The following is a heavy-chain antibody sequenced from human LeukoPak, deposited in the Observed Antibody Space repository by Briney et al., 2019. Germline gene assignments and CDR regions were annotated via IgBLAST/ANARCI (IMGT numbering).Heavy chain of an antibody. Sequence: SETLSLTCTVSGGSISSSSHYWGWIRQPPGKGLEWIGYIYYSGSTNYSPSLKSRVTISVDTSKNQFSLKVNSVTAADTAMYYCARVVAGRRFDPWGQGTLDTVSS. V-gene: IGHV4-61*05. CDR2: IYYSGST. D-gene: IGHD6-19*01. CDR1: GGSISSSSHY. CDR3: ARVVAGRRFDP. J-gene: IGHJ5*02.